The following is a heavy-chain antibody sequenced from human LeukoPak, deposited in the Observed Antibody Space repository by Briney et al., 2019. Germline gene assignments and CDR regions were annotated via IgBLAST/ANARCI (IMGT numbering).Heavy chain of an antibody. J-gene: IGHJ4*02. D-gene: IGHD5-12*01. CDR1: GYTFTGYY. Sequence: AASVKVSCKASGYTFTGYYMHWVRQAPGQGLEWMGRIIPILGIANYAQKFQGRVTITADKSTSTAYMELSSLRSEDTAVYYCACDPEMATIAVSRNFDYWGQGTLVTVSS. CDR3: ACDPEMATIAVSRNFDY. V-gene: IGHV1-69*04. CDR2: IIPILGIA.